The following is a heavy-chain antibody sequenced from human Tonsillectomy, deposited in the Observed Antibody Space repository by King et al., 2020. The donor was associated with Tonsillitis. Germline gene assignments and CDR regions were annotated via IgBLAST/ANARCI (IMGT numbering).Heavy chain of an antibody. CDR2: IYYSGST. CDR3: ARENMMVRGVGFDY. V-gene: IGHV4-31*03. J-gene: IGHJ4*02. Sequence: VQLQESGPALVKPSQTLSLTCTVSGGSINSGGNYWSWIRQRPGEGQEWIGYIYYSGSTYYSPSLQSRVTISVDTSKSQFSLKLSSVTAADTAVYYCARENMMVRGVGFDYWGQGTLVTVSS. CDR1: GGSINSGGNY. D-gene: IGHD3-10*01.